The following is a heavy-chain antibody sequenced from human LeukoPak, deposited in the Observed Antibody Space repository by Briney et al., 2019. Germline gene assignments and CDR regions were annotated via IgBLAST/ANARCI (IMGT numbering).Heavy chain of an antibody. J-gene: IGHJ4*01. CDR2: IFFGGST. Sequence: SETLSLTCSVSGGSIGNGDYYWGWIRQAPGKGLEWIGSIFFGGSTHYNPSLKSRATISVDTSKNQFPLKLTSVTAADAAMYYCARQLPTAAADTRGYFDYWGQGTVVTVSS. D-gene: IGHD6-25*01. CDR3: ARQLPTAAADTRGYFDY. CDR1: GGSIGNGDYY. V-gene: IGHV4-39*01.